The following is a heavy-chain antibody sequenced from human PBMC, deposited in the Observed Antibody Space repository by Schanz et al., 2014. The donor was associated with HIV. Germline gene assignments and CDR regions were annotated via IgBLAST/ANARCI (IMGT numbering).Heavy chain of an antibody. Sequence: QVQLQESGPGLVKPSETLSLTCTVSGGSIRTYHWNWLRQSAGKRLEWIGRVSGNGHTDYNPSLKRRVTLSGDTSNNIFSLKVKSVPAADTAIYYCAKSGQLVTKQYWFDSWGPGTLVLVSS. CDR3: AKSGQLVTKQYWFDS. CDR1: GGSIRTYH. V-gene: IGHV4-4*07. CDR2: VSGNGHT. D-gene: IGHD6-6*01. J-gene: IGHJ5*01.